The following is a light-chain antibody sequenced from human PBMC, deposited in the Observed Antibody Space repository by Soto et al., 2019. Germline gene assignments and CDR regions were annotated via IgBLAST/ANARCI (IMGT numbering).Light chain of an antibody. CDR1: SSDIGSFNY. CDR2: GVS. V-gene: IGLV2-14*03. Sequence: QSVLTQPASVSGSPGQSITISCTGTSSDIGSFNYVSWYQHHPGTAPKLIIYGVSNRPSGVSNRFSGSKSGNTASLTISGLQDEDEADYYCSSYTTASTQVFGTGTKLTVL. J-gene: IGLJ1*01. CDR3: SSYTTASTQV.